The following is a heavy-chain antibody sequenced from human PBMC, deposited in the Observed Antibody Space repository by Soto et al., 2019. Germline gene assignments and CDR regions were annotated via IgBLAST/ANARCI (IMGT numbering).Heavy chain of an antibody. CDR2: IYDSGNT. D-gene: IGHD2-21*01. Sequence: QVQLQESGPGLVKPSQTLSLTCTVSGGSISDGAYYWSWIRQPPGKGLEWIGPIYDSGNTHNNPSLNTRLTISVDTSKNHFSLNLNSVTAAATAVYYCASGLSGDKVDQWGQGTLVTVSS. J-gene: IGHJ4*02. CDR3: ASGLSGDKVDQ. CDR1: GGSISDGAYY. V-gene: IGHV4-30-4*01.